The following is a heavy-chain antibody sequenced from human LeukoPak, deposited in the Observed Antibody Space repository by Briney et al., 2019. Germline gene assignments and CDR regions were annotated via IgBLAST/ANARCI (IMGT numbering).Heavy chain of an antibody. D-gene: IGHD4-17*01. CDR2: IYSGGST. Sequence: GGSLRLSCAASGFTVSSNYMSWFRQAPGKGLEWVSVIYSGGSTYYADSVKGRFTISRDNSKNTLYLQMNSLRAGDTAVYYCAKETDYGDHIDYWGQGTLVTVSS. CDR1: GFTVSSNY. J-gene: IGHJ4*02. V-gene: IGHV3-53*01. CDR3: AKETDYGDHIDY.